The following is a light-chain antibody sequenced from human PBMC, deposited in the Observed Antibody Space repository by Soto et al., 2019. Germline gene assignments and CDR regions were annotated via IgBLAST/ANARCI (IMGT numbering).Light chain of an antibody. Sequence: TQSPATLSLSPGERATLSCRASQSISSWLAWYQQKPGKAPKLLIYDASSLESGVPSRFSGSGSGTEFTLTISSLQPDDFATYYCQQYNSYPITFGQGTRLEIK. V-gene: IGKV1-5*01. J-gene: IGKJ5*01. CDR1: QSISSW. CDR3: QQYNSYPIT. CDR2: DAS.